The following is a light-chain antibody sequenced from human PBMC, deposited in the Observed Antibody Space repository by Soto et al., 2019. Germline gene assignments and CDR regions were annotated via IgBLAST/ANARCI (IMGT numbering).Light chain of an antibody. Sequence: IKMYHSPSALSAYIGDRVTITCRASQGISTYLNWYQQKPGKAPKVLIYAASSLQSGVPSRFSGSGSGTDFTLTINSLQPEDFATYYCQQAYSTPWTFGEGSKVDIK. V-gene: IGKV1-39*01. CDR2: AAS. J-gene: IGKJ1*01. CDR1: QGISTY. CDR3: QQAYSTPWT.